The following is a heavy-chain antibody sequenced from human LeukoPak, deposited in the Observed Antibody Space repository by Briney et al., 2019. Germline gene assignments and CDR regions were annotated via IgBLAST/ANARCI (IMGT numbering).Heavy chain of an antibody. CDR1: GFIFSDHA. V-gene: IGHV3-23*01. J-gene: IGHJ5*02. CDR3: AKDPPYAPSYDFWSGYP. D-gene: IGHD3-3*01. CDR2: ISGSGGST. Sequence: GGSLRLSCTASGFIFSDHAMTWVRQAPGKGLEWVSAISGSGGSTYYADSVKGRFTISRDNSKNTLYLQMNSLRAEDTAVYYCAKDPPYAPSYDFWSGYPWGQGTLVTVS.